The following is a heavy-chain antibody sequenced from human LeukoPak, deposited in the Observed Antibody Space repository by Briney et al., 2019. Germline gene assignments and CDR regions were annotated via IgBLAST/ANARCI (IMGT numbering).Heavy chain of an antibody. D-gene: IGHD3-16*01. CDR3: ARGGTRVAFDF. CDR1: GFXVSSNY. Sequence: GGSLRLSCAASGFXVSSNYISWVRQAPGKGLEWVSVIYTASSTYYADSVKGRFTISRDNSKNTLYLQMNSLRAEDTAVYYCARGGTRVAFDFWGQGTMVTVSS. CDR2: IYTASST. J-gene: IGHJ3*01. V-gene: IGHV3-66*01.